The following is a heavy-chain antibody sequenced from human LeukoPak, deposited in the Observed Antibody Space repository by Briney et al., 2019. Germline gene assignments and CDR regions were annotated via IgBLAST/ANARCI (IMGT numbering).Heavy chain of an antibody. CDR3: AKEPLGYFDY. Sequence: GGSMRLSCAAYGFTFSSYAMSWDRQAPGKGLEWVSAISGSGGSTYYADSVKGRFTISRDNSKKTLYLQMNSLRAEDTAVYYCAKEPLGYFDYWGQGTLVTVSS. V-gene: IGHV3-23*01. CDR1: GFTFSSYA. J-gene: IGHJ4*02. CDR2: ISGSGGST.